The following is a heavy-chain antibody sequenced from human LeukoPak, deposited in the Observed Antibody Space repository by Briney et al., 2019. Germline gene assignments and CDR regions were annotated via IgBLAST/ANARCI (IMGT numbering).Heavy chain of an antibody. CDR2: ISSSSSYI. CDR3: ARGAKWLGLGSYYYYYGMDV. D-gene: IGHD6-19*01. Sequence: GGSLRLSCAASGFTFSSYSMNWVRQAPGKGLEWVSSISSSSSYIYYADSVKGRFTISRDNAKNSLYLQMSSLRSEDTAVYYCARGAKWLGLGSYYYYYGMDVWGQGTTVTVSS. V-gene: IGHV3-21*04. J-gene: IGHJ6*02. CDR1: GFTFSSYS.